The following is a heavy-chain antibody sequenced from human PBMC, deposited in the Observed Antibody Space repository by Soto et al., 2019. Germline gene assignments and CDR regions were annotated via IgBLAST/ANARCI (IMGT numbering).Heavy chain of an antibody. CDR2: IYSGGST. D-gene: IGHD3-10*01. CDR1: GFTVSSNY. V-gene: IGHV3-53*01. J-gene: IGHJ5*02. Sequence: GGSLRLSCAASGFTVSSNYMSWVRQAPGKGLEWVSVIYSGGSTYYADSVKGRFTISRDNSKNTLYLQMNSLRADDTAVYFCVRELPPKAIRGVMYSWGQGTPVTVSS. CDR3: VRELPPKAIRGVMYS.